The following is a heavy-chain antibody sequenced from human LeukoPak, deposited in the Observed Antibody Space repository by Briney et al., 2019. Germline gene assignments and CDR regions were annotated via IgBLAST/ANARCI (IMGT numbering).Heavy chain of an antibody. CDR1: GDSIGTYW. Sequence: SETLSLTCSVSGDSIGTYWWTWIRQPPGKGLEWIGHIYHIGSTNYNPSLKSRVSMSLDTSKNQLSLNLKSVTAADTAVYYCARFSGAYYYYYMDVWGKGTTVTISS. CDR3: ARFSGAYYYYYMDV. J-gene: IGHJ6*03. V-gene: IGHV4-59*01. CDR2: IYHIGST.